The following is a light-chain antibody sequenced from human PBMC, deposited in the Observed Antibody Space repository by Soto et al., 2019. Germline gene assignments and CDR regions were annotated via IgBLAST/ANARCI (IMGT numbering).Light chain of an antibody. CDR1: NSDVGHYNY. V-gene: IGLV2-14*01. Sequence: QSALTQPASVSGSPGQSITISCTGTNSDVGHYNYVSWYQQHPGKAPKLIIYEVTNRPSGVSARFSGSRSGNTASLTISGLQAEDEADYYCSSYTGSNTGIFGGGTKL. CDR2: EVT. CDR3: SSYTGSNTGI. J-gene: IGLJ2*01.